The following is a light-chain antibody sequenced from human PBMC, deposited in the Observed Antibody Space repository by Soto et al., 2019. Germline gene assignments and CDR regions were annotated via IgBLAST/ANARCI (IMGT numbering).Light chain of an antibody. CDR1: HFVASGY. J-gene: IGKJ4*01. CDR2: GAS. CDR3: QQYGSAPLS. V-gene: IGKV3-20*01. Sequence: EVVVTQSPDTLSLSPGERATLSCRASHFVASGYLAWYQQKPGQALRLLIYGASRRVTGIPDRFSGTGSGTDFTLTISDLEPEDSAVYHCQQYGSAPLSFGGGTKVEIK.